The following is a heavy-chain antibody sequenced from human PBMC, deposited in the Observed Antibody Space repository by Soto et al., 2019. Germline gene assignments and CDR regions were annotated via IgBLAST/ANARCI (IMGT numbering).Heavy chain of an antibody. V-gene: IGHV1-3*01. CDR1: GYTFTSYA. J-gene: IGHJ3*02. D-gene: IGHD2-2*01. Sequence: ASVKVSCKASGYTFTSYAMHWVRQAPGQRLEWMGWINAGNGNTKYSQKFQGSVTITRDTSASTAYMELSSLRSEDTAVYYCARGAIVVVPAAYAFDIWGQGTMVTVSS. CDR2: INAGNGNT. CDR3: ARGAIVVVPAAYAFDI.